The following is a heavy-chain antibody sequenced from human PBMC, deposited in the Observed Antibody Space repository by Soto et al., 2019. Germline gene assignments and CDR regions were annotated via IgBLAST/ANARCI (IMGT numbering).Heavy chain of an antibody. V-gene: IGHV4-59*08. J-gene: IGHJ6*02. CDR3: ARYAYDSSGYYYGTDMDV. CDR2: IYYSGST. CDR1: GGSISSYY. D-gene: IGHD3-22*01. Sequence: PSETLSLTCTVSGGSISSYYWSWIRQPPGKGLEWIGYIYYSGSTYYNPSLKSRVTISVDTSKNQFSLKLSSVTAADTAVYYCARYAYDSSGYYYGTDMDVWGQGTTVTVSS.